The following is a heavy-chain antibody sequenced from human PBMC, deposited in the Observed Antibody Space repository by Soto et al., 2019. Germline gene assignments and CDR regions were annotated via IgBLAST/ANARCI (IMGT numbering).Heavy chain of an antibody. D-gene: IGHD6-6*01. CDR2: ISYSGST. J-gene: IGHJ4*02. Sequence: PSETLSLTCTVSGGSISNGIYYWSWIRQHPGKGLEWIGYISYSGSTSYNPSLKSRVTILVDTSKNQFSLKLTSVTAADTAVYYCARGVSYWGQGTLVTVSS. CDR1: GGSISNGIYY. V-gene: IGHV4-31*03. CDR3: ARGVSY.